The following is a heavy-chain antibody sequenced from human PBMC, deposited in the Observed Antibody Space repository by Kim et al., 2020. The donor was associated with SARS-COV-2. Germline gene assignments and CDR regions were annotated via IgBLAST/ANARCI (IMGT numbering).Heavy chain of an antibody. Sequence: SETLSLTCTVSGGSISSGSYYGSWIRQPAGKGLEWIGRIYTSGSTNYNPSLKSRVTISVDTSKNQFSLKLSSVTAADTAVYYCARDHLGGSGSYYGKAYYYGMDVWGQGTTFTVSS. CDR1: GGSISSGSYY. D-gene: IGHD3-10*01. J-gene: IGHJ6*02. V-gene: IGHV4-61*02. CDR2: IYTSGST. CDR3: ARDHLGGSGSYYGKAYYYGMDV.